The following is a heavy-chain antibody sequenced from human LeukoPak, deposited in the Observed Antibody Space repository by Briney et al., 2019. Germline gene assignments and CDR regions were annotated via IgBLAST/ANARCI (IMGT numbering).Heavy chain of an antibody. Sequence: GGSLRLSCAASGFTFSSYAMHWVRQAPGKGLEWVAVISYDGSNKYYADSVKGRFTISRDNAKNTLYLQMNSLRAEDTAVYYCASGSIAVAGTRNSLDCWGQGTLVTVSS. V-gene: IGHV3-30-3*01. D-gene: IGHD6-19*01. CDR3: ASGSIAVAGTRNSLDC. CDR2: ISYDGSNK. CDR1: GFTFSSYA. J-gene: IGHJ4*02.